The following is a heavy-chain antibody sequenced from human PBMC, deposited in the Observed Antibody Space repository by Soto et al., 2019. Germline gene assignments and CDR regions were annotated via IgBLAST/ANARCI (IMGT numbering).Heavy chain of an antibody. CDR3: ARARSITIFGVVGFEMDV. V-gene: IGHV5-10-1*01. Sequence: PGESLKISCKGSGYTFTDYWINWVRQMPGKGLEWMGRIDPSDSYTKYSPSFQGHVTISADKSISTAYLEWSSLEASDTAMHYCARARSITIFGVVGFEMDVWGQGTTVTVSS. D-gene: IGHD3-3*01. J-gene: IGHJ6*02. CDR2: IDPSDSYT. CDR1: GYTFTDYW.